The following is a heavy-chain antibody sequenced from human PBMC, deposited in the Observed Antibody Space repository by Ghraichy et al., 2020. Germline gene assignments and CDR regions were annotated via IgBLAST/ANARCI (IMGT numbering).Heavy chain of an antibody. CDR2: ISYHGSNK. CDR3: AKDLKNYYYYYGMDV. Sequence: KTLSLTCAASGFTFNSYGMHWVRQAPGKGLEWVAVISYHGSNKYYADSVKGRFTISRDNSKNTLYLQMNSLRAEDTAVYYCAKDLKNYYYYYGMDVWGQGTTVTVSS. V-gene: IGHV3-30*18. J-gene: IGHJ6*02. CDR1: GFTFNSYG.